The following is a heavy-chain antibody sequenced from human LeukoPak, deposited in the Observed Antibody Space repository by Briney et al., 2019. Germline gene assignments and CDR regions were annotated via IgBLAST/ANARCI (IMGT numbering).Heavy chain of an antibody. CDR2: IYYSECT. D-gene: IGHD4-17*01. V-gene: IGHV4-59*01. J-gene: IGHJ4*02. Sequence: PSETLSLTCTVSGGSISSYYWSWLRQPPGKGLEWIGYIYYSECTNYNPSLKSRVTISVDTSKNQLSLKLSSVTAADTAVYYCARGSTVTLRGYYFDYWGQGTLVTVSS. CDR1: GGSISSYY. CDR3: ARGSTVTLRGYYFDY.